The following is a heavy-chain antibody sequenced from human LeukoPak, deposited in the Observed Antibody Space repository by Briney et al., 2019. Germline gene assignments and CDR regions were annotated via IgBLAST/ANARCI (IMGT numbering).Heavy chain of an antibody. V-gene: IGHV4-28*03. Sequence: SETLSLTCAVSGYSISSSNWWGWIRQPPGKGLEWSGYIYYSGSTYYNPSLKSRVTMSVDTSKNQFPLKLSSVTDVDTAVYYCARGLRDSSGYYYALYYFDYWGQGTLVSVSS. CDR3: ARGLRDSSGYYYALYYFDY. CDR1: GYSISSSNW. CDR2: IYYSGST. D-gene: IGHD3-22*01. J-gene: IGHJ4*02.